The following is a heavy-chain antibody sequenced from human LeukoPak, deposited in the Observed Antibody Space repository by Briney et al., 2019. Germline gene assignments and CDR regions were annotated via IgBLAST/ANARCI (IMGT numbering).Heavy chain of an antibody. J-gene: IGHJ4*02. CDR3: ARGYCSSTSCSPFDY. CDR1: GGSISIYY. Sequence: SETLSLTCTVSGGSISIYYWSWIRQPPGKGLELIGYIYYSGSTNYNPSLKSRVTISVDTSKNQFSLKLSSVAAADTAVYYCARGYCSSTSCSPFDYWGQGTLVTVSS. D-gene: IGHD2-2*01. CDR2: IYYSGST. V-gene: IGHV4-59*08.